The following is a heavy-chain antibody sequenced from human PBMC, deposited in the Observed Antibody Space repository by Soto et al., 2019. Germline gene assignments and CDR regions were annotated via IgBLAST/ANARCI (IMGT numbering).Heavy chain of an antibody. CDR2: IVVGSGNT. V-gene: IGHV1-58*01. CDR1: GFTFTSSA. J-gene: IGHJ4*02. D-gene: IGHD1-7*01. Sequence: SVKVSCKASGFTFTSSAVQWVRQARGQRLEWIGWIVVGSGNTNYAQKFQERVTITRDMSTSTAYMELSSLRSEDTAVYYCAADREALTGTTVYWGQGTLVTVS. CDR3: AADREALTGTTVY.